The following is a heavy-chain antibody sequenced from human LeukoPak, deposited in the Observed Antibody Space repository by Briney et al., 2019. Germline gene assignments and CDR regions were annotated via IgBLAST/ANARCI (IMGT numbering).Heavy chain of an antibody. CDR3: ARPYDFWSGYYDY. CDR2: INSDGSST. D-gene: IGHD3-3*01. J-gene: IGHJ4*02. CDR1: GFTFSSYS. Sequence: GGSLRLSCAASGFTFSSYSMNWVRQAPGKGLEWVSRINSDGSSTSYADSVKGRFTISRDNAKNTLYLQMNSLRAEDTAVYYCARPYDFWSGYYDYWGQGTLVTVSS. V-gene: IGHV3-74*01.